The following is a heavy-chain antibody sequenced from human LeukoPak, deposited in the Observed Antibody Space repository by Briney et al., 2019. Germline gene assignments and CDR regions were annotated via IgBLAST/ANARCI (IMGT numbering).Heavy chain of an antibody. Sequence: SETLSLTCAVYGGSYSGYYWTWIRQPAGKGLEWIGEINHSGSTNYNPSLKSRVTISVDTSKNQFSLKLSSVTAADTAVYYCARGYDSSGCFDYWGQGTLVTVSS. V-gene: IGHV4-34*01. CDR3: ARGYDSSGCFDY. J-gene: IGHJ4*02. CDR2: INHSGST. CDR1: GGSYSGYY. D-gene: IGHD3-22*01.